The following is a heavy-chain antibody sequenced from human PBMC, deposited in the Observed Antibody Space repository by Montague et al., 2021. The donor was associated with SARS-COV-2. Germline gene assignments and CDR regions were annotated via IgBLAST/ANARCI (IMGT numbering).Heavy chain of an antibody. D-gene: IGHD6-6*01. CDR1: GFTFSSYR. CDR2: ISSSTNII. V-gene: IGHV3-48*04. CDR3: AKDLVLRAARPDALDV. J-gene: IGHJ3*01. Sequence: SLRLSCAASGFTFSSYRVNWVRQAPGKGLEWISYISSSTNIIYYADSVKGRFTISRDNARNSLYLQMNSLRVDDTAVYYCAKDLVLRAARPDALDVWGQGTVVTVSS.